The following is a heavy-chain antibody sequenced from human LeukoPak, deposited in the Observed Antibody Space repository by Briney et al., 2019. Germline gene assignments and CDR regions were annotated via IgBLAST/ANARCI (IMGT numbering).Heavy chain of an antibody. CDR3: AVLDYGDFFRDVDL. D-gene: IGHD4-17*01. J-gene: IGHJ2*01. Sequence: ASVKVSCKASGYTFTDHYIHWVQQAPGKGLEWMGRVDPADGETMYTEKFQGRVSIVADTSTDTVYLEVRSLTSADTAVYYCAVLDYGDFFRDVDLWGRGTLVTVSS. V-gene: IGHV1-69-2*01. CDR2: VDPADGET. CDR1: GYTFTDHY.